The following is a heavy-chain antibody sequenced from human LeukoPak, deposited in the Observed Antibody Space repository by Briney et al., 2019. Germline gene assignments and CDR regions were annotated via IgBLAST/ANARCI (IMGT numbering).Heavy chain of an antibody. CDR1: GDSINSDISY. D-gene: IGHD2-15*01. V-gene: IGHV4-39*07. CDR3: ARGYCSGGSCYRYYYYGMDV. Sequence: SETLSLTCTVSGDSINSDISYWGWIRQPPGKGLESIGSIYYSGSTYYNPSLMSRVTMSVDSSKNQFSLRLSSVTAADTAVYYCARGYCSGGSCYRYYYYGMDVWGQGTTVTVSS. CDR2: IYYSGST. J-gene: IGHJ6*02.